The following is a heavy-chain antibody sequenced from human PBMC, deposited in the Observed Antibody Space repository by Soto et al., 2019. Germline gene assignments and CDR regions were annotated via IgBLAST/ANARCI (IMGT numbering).Heavy chain of an antibody. CDR3: ARDTLWGENYDFWSGEKISYYYYGMDV. Sequence: XSVKVSCTASGYPFTSYGISWVRQSPGQGLEWMGWISADNGNTNYAQKLQGRVTMTTDTSTSTAYMELRSLRSDDTAVYYCARDTLWGENYDFWSGEKISYYYYGMDVWGPGTTLTVFS. CDR2: ISADNGNT. J-gene: IGHJ6*02. D-gene: IGHD3-3*01. V-gene: IGHV1-18*04. CDR1: GYPFTSYG.